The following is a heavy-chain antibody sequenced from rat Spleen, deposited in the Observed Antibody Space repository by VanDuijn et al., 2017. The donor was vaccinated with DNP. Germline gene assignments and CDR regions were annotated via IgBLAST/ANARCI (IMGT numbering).Heavy chain of an antibody. CDR1: GFTFSYYW. V-gene: IGHV5-31*01. Sequence: EVQLVESGGDLVQPGRSLKLSCVASGFTFSYYWMAWIRQVPGKGLEWIASITSGSGTTSYPDSVKGRFTISRDDAKVTLSLQMNSLRSEDTATYYCARVGDLHYGGDGDVLDVWGQGTSVTVSS. D-gene: IGHD1-1*01. J-gene: IGHJ4*01. CDR2: ITSGSGTT. CDR3: ARVGDLHYGGDGDVLDV.